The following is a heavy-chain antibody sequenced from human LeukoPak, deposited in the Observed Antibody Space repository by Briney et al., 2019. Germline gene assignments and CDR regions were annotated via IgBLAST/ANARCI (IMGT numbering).Heavy chain of an antibody. Sequence: ASVKVSCKASGYTFTSYDINWVRQATGQGLEWMGWMNPNSGNTGYAQKFQGRVTMTRNTSISTTYMELSSLRSEDTAVYYGARGWGQWGLAWGFDIWGQGTMVTVSS. V-gene: IGHV1-8*01. CDR3: ARGWGQWGLAWGFDI. J-gene: IGHJ3*02. CDR1: GYTFTSYD. D-gene: IGHD1-26*01. CDR2: MNPNSGNT.